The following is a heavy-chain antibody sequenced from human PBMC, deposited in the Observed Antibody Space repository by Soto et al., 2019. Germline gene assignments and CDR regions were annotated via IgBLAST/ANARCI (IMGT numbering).Heavy chain of an antibody. V-gene: IGHV4-39*01. CDR2: FFIGGNT. J-gene: IGHJ4*02. CDR1: GGSISSSTYY. Sequence: SETLTLTCTVSGGSISSSTYYWGWMRQPPGKGLEWIASFFIGGNTFYNPSLKSRVTISVDTSKNQFSLKLSSVTAADTAVYYCARGKGSYYYGSGSSLTYYFDYWGQGTLVTVSS. CDR3: ARGKGSYYYGSGSSLTYYFDY. D-gene: IGHD3-10*01.